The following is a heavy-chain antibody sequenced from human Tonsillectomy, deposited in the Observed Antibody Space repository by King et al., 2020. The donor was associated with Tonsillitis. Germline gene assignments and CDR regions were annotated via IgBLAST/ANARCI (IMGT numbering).Heavy chain of an antibody. CDR3: ARSFSGSYLRYFDY. CDR1: GGSFSGFY. Sequence: VQLQQWGAGLLKPSETLSLTCAVYGGSFSGFYWSWIRQPPGKGLEWIGEINHSGSTNYNPSLKSRVTISVDTSKNQFSLKLSSVTAADTAVYYCARSFSGSYLRYFDYWGQGTLVTVSS. D-gene: IGHD1-26*01. CDR2: INHSGST. J-gene: IGHJ4*02. V-gene: IGHV4-34*01.